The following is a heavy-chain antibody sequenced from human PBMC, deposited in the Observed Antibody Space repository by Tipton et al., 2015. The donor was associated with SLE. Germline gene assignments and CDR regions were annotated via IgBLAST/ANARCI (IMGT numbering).Heavy chain of an antibody. CDR2: ISGSGGST. Sequence: GSLRLSCAASGFTFSSYSMNWVRQAPGKGLEWVSAISGSGGSTYYADSVKGRFTISRDNSKNTLYLQMNSLRAEDTAVYYCANLGGSSWPFDYWGQGTLVTVSS. J-gene: IGHJ4*02. V-gene: IGHV3-23*01. CDR1: GFTFSSYS. CDR3: ANLGGSSWPFDY. D-gene: IGHD6-13*01.